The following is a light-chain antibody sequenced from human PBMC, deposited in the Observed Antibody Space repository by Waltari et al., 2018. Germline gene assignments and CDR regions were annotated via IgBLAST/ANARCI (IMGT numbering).Light chain of an antibody. V-gene: IGKV1-5*03. CDR2: KAS. CDR3: QQYNSFSPT. Sequence: IQMTQSPSPLSASLGDKVPITCRASQSISSWLAWYQQKPGKAPKLLIYKASSLESGVPSRFSGSGSGTEFTLTISNLQPDDFATYYCQQYNSFSPTFGQGTKLEIK. CDR1: QSISSW. J-gene: IGKJ2*01.